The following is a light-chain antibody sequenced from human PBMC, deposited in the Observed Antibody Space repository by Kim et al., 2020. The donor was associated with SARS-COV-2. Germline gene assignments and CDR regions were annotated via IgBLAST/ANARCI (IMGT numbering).Light chain of an antibody. CDR1: DLGNKY. CDR3: QAWDSSSDVD. V-gene: IGLV3-1*01. Sequence: SYELTQPPSVSASPGQTVTISCSGVDLGNKYANWYQQKPGQSPVLVIYEDTRRPSGIPERFSGSNSGTTATLTISETQSTDEADYYCQAWDSSSDVDFGG. CDR2: EDT. J-gene: IGLJ2*01.